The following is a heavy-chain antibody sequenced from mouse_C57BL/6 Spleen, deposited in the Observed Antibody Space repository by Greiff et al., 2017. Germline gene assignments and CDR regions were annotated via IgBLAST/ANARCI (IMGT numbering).Heavy chain of an antibody. V-gene: IGHV1-64*01. J-gene: IGHJ2*01. Sequence: QVQLQQPGAELVKPGASVKLSCKASGYTFTSYWMHWVKQRPGQGLEWIGMIHPNSGSTNYNEKFKSKATLTIDKSSSTAYMQLSSLTSEDSAVYYCARQDSYYGRFDYWGQGTTLTVSS. D-gene: IGHD2-12*01. CDR3: ARQDSYYGRFDY. CDR1: GYTFTSYW. CDR2: IHPNSGST.